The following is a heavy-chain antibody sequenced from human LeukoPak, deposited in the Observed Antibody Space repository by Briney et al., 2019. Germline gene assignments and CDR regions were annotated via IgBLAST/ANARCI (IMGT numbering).Heavy chain of an antibody. CDR3: ARWAVGATFDY. Sequence: PSETLSLTCTVSGGSISSYYWSWIRQPPGKGLEYIGYIYYSGYTNYNPSLKSRVTISVDTSKKQFSLKLSSVTAADTAVYYCARWAVGATFDYWGQGTLVTVSS. CDR1: GGSISSYY. V-gene: IGHV4-59*01. D-gene: IGHD1-26*01. J-gene: IGHJ4*02. CDR2: IYYSGYT.